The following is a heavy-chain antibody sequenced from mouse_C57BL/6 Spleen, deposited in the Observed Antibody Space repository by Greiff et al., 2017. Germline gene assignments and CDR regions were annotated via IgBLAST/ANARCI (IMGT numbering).Heavy chain of an antibody. CDR2: FHPSNDDT. J-gene: IGHJ3*01. CDR1: GYTFTTYP. D-gene: IGHD2-4*01. Sequence: VKLQQSGAELVKPGASVKMSCKASGYTFTTYPIAWMKQNHGKSLEWIGNFHPSNDDTTYNEKFKGQATLTVEKSSSTVYLELSQLTSYFSAFYYCAIYDYDTAYWGQGTLVTVSA. CDR3: AIYDYDTAY. V-gene: IGHV1-47*01.